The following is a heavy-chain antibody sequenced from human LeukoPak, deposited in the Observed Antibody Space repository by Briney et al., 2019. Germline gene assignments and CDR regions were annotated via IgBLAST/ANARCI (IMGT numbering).Heavy chain of an antibody. CDR2: IYTSGST. V-gene: IGHV4-61*02. Sequence: PSETLSLTCTVSGGSISSGSYYWSWIRQPAGKGLEWIGRIYTSGSTNYNPSLKSRVTISLDTSKNQFSLKLSSVTAADTAVYYCARQSKEPMVRGVILRRPLDYWGQGTLVTVSS. CDR3: ARQSKEPMVRGVILRRPLDY. J-gene: IGHJ4*02. D-gene: IGHD3-10*01. CDR1: GGSISSGSYY.